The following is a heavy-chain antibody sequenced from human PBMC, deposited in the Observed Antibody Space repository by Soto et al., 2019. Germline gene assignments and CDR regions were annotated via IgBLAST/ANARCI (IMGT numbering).Heavy chain of an antibody. CDR1: GGTFSSYA. Sequence: SVKVSCKASGGTFSSYAISWVRQAPGQGLEWMGGIIPIFGTANYAQKFQGRVTITADESTSTAYMELSSLRSEDTAVYYCARDHTPNCGGDCYSVQWYFDLWGRGTLVTVSS. CDR3: ARDHTPNCGGDCYSVQWYFDL. D-gene: IGHD2-21*02. CDR2: IIPIFGTA. J-gene: IGHJ2*01. V-gene: IGHV1-69*13.